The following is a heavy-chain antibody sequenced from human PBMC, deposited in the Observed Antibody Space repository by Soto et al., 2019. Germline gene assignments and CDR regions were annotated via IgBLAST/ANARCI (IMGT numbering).Heavy chain of an antibody. CDR3: ARGRGHYGMDV. D-gene: IGHD3-16*01. V-gene: IGHV4-39*07. J-gene: IGHJ6*02. CDR1: GGSISSSSYY. Sequence: SETLSLTCTVSGGSISSSSYYWGWIRQPPGKGLEWIGSIYHSGSTNYNPSLKSRVTISVDTSKNQFSLKLSSVTAADTAVYYCARGRGHYGMDVWGQGTTVTVS. CDR2: IYHSGST.